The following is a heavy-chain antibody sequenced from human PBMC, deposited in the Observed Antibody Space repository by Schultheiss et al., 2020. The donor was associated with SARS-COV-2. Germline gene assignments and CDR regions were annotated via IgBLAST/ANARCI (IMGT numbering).Heavy chain of an antibody. V-gene: IGHV4-39*07. CDR2: IYHSGST. CDR3: ARAPVERWAAVAGSAFDI. D-gene: IGHD6-19*01. CDR1: GGSVSSGSYY. J-gene: IGHJ3*02. Sequence: SETLSLTCTVSGGSVSSGSYYWSWIRQPPGKGLEWIGSIYHSGSTYYNPSLKSRVTISVDTSKNQFSLKLSSVTAADTAVYYCARAPVERWAAVAGSAFDIWGQGTMVTVSS.